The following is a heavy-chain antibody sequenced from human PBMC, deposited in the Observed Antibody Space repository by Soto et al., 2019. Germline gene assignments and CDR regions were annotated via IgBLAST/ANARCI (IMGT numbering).Heavy chain of an antibody. CDR2: INAGNGNT. CDR1: GYTFTIYG. Sequence: ASVKVSCKASGYTFTIYGISWVRQAPGQGLEWMGWINAGNGNTKYSQKFQGRVTITRDTSASTAYMELSSLRSEDTAVYYCARKGIAAAGTYFQHWGQGTLVTVSS. V-gene: IGHV1-3*01. CDR3: ARKGIAAAGTYFQH. J-gene: IGHJ1*01. D-gene: IGHD6-13*01.